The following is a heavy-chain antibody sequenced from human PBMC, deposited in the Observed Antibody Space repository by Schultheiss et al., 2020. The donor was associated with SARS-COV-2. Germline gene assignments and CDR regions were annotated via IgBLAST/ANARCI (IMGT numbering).Heavy chain of an antibody. CDR1: GFTFSSYA. CDR3: AKRGYCSGGSCYSGYYYYYMDV. D-gene: IGHD2-15*01. Sequence: GGSLRLSCAASGFTFSSYAMSWLRLAPGKGLEWVSAISGGANSIYYADSVKGRFTISRDNSKDTLYLQMNSLRDEDTAVYYCAKRGYCSGGSCYSGYYYYYMDVWGKGTTVTVSS. J-gene: IGHJ6*03. V-gene: IGHV3-23*01. CDR2: ISGGANSI.